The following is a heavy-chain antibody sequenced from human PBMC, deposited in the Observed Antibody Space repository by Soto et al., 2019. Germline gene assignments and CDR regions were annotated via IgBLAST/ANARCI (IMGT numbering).Heavy chain of an antibody. CDR3: AKDGEYSSSFFDY. V-gene: IGHV3-23*01. Sequence: EVQLLESGGGLVQPGGSLRLSCAASGFTFSSYAMSWVRQAPGKGLEWVSAISGSGGSTYYADSVKGRFTISRDNSKNTLYLQINSLRAEDTAVYYCAKDGEYSSSFFDYWGQGTLVTVSS. CDR2: ISGSGGST. J-gene: IGHJ4*02. D-gene: IGHD6-6*01. CDR1: GFTFSSYA.